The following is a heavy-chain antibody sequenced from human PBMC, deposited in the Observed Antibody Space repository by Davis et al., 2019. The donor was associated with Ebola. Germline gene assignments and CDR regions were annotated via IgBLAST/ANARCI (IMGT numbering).Heavy chain of an antibody. Sequence: GGSLRLPCAASGFPFSSYSMSWVRQAPGKGLEWVAYISSSSSTVYYADSVKGRFTISRDDSKNTLYLQMNSLRVDDTAVYFCARDGPNYDVDYWGQGTLVTVSA. J-gene: IGHJ4*02. V-gene: IGHV3-48*01. CDR2: ISSSSSTV. D-gene: IGHD3-22*01. CDR3: ARDGPNYDVDY. CDR1: GFPFSSYS.